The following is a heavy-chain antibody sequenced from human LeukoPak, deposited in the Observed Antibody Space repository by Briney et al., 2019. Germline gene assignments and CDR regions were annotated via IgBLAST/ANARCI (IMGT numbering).Heavy chain of an antibody. V-gene: IGHV1-46*01. Sequence: GASVKVSCKASGYTFTSYYMHWVRQAPGQGLEWMGIINPSGGSTSYAQKFQGRVTMTRDTSTSTVYMELSSLRSEDTAVYYCARDEDGSGSYYSNWFDPWGQGTLVTVSS. CDR3: ARDEDGSGSYYSNWFDP. D-gene: IGHD3-10*01. CDR1: GYTFTSYY. CDR2: INPSGGST. J-gene: IGHJ5*02.